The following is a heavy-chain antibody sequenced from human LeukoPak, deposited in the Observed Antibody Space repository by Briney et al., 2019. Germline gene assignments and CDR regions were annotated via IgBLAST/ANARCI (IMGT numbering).Heavy chain of an antibody. CDR3: ARDNSSDSISPFFDY. V-gene: IGHV4-59*01. Sequence: PSETLSLTCTVSGGSISSYYWSWIRQPPGKGLEWIGYIYYSGSTNYNPSFKTRVTISVDTSTNQFSFKLSTLTAADTAVYYCARDNSSDSISPFFDYWGQETLVSLSS. D-gene: IGHD3-22*01. CDR2: IYYSGST. J-gene: IGHJ4*02. CDR1: GGSISSYY.